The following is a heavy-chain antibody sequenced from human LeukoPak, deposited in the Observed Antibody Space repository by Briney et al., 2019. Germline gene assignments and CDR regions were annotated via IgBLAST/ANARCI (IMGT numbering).Heavy chain of an antibody. D-gene: IGHD3-22*01. J-gene: IGHJ4*02. Sequence: ESGPTLVNPTQTLTLTCTFSGFSLTTGGVSVGWVRQPPGKALESLALIYWDDDKRYSPSLRSRLTITKDTSKNQVVLTMTNVDPVDTATYYCARGFPFDHWGQGTLVTVSS. CDR3: ARGFPFDH. CDR2: IYWDDDK. V-gene: IGHV2-5*02. CDR1: GFSLTTGGVS.